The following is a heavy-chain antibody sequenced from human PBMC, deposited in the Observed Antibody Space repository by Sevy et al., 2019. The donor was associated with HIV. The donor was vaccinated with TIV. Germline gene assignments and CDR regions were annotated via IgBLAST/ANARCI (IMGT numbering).Heavy chain of an antibody. V-gene: IGHV3-23*01. Sequence: GGSLRLSCAASGIAFSTYAMFWVRQAPGKGLEWVSSISAGGYSTYYADSVKGRFTLSRDNSRNTLDLQMNSLRADDTAVYYCAKDFSDVYYYDSSATVDYWCQGTLVTVSS. CDR3: AKDFSDVYYYDSSATVDY. CDR2: ISAGGYST. CDR1: GIAFSTYA. D-gene: IGHD3-22*01. J-gene: IGHJ4*02.